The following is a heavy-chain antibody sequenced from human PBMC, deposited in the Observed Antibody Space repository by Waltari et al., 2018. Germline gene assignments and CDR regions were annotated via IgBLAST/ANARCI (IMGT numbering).Heavy chain of an antibody. CDR1: GYTLTELS. D-gene: IGHD3-22*01. CDR2: FDPEDGET. CDR3: ATHRHYYDSSGYSGAFDI. J-gene: IGHJ3*02. Sequence: QVQLVQSGAEVKKSGASVKVSCKVSGYTLTELSMHWVRQAPGKGLEWMGGFDPEDGETIYAQKFQGRVTMTEDTSTDTAYMELSSLRSEDTAVYYCATHRHYYDSSGYSGAFDIWGQGTMVTVSS. V-gene: IGHV1-24*01.